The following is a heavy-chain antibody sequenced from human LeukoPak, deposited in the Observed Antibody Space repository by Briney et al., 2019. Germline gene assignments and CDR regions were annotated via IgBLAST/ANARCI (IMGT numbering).Heavy chain of an antibody. Sequence: GWSLTLSCAASGLTFSSYGLHWVRQAPAKGLEGVGVISYDGSNKYYLDSVKGRFTVSRDNSENTQYLQMNSLRAEDTAVYYCGKVCHEAGSYFDRPTFYYWGEGTLVTVSS. J-gene: IGHJ4*02. CDR2: ISYDGSNK. CDR3: GKVCHEAGSYFDRPTFYY. CDR1: GLTFSSYG. D-gene: IGHD3-10*01. V-gene: IGHV3-30*18.